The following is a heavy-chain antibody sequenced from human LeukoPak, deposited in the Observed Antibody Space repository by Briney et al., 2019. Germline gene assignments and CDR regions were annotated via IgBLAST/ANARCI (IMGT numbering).Heavy chain of an antibody. CDR2: MNPNSGNT. D-gene: IGHD3-3*01. J-gene: IGHJ5*02. CDR1: GYTFTSYD. Sequence: ASVKVSCKASGYTFTSYDINWVRQATGQGLEWMGWMNPNSGNTGYAQKFQGRVTMTRSTSISTAYMELSSLRSEDTAVYYCASWDYDFWSGYHTWGQGTLVTVSS. CDR3: ASWDYDFWSGYHT. V-gene: IGHV1-8*01.